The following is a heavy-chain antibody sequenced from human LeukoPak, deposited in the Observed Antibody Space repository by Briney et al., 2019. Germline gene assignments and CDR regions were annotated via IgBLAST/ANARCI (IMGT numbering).Heavy chain of an antibody. V-gene: IGHV4-59*01. CDR1: GGSISSYY. Sequence: PSETLSLTCTVSGGSISSYYWSWIRQPPGKGLEWIGYIYYSGSTNYNPSLKSRVTISVDTSKNQFSLKLSSVTAADTAVYYCARATYYYGSGSYYNPNRFDPWGQGTLVTVSS. D-gene: IGHD3-10*01. CDR2: IYYSGST. CDR3: ARATYYYGSGSYYNPNRFDP. J-gene: IGHJ5*02.